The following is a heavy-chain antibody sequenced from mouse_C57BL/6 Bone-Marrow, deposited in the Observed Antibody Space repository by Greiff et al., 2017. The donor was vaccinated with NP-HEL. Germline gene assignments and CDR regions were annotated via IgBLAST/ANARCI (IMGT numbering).Heavy chain of an antibody. J-gene: IGHJ2*01. V-gene: IGHV1-64*01. CDR3: ARRAVVARGLDY. CDR2: IHPNSGST. CDR1: GYTFTSYW. Sequence: QVQLQQPGAELVKPGASVKLSCKASGYTFTSYWMHWVKQRPGQGLEWIGLIHPNSGSTNYNEKFKSKATLTVDKSSSTAYMQLSSLTSEDSAVYYCARRAVVARGLDYWGQGTTLTVSS. D-gene: IGHD1-1*01.